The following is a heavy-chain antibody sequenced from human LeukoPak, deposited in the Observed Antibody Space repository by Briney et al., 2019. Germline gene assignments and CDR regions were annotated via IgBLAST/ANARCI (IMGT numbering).Heavy chain of an antibody. V-gene: IGHV1-18*01. D-gene: IGHD5-18*01. CDR1: GYTFTSYG. J-gene: IGHJ6*03. Sequence: ASVKVSCKASGYTFTSYGISWVRHAPGQGLEWMGWISAYNGNTNYAQKLQGRVTMTTDTSTSTAYMELRSLRSDDTAVYYCAREKSDTAMAHYYYYYMDVWGKGTTVTVSS. CDR2: ISAYNGNT. CDR3: AREKSDTAMAHYYYYYMDV.